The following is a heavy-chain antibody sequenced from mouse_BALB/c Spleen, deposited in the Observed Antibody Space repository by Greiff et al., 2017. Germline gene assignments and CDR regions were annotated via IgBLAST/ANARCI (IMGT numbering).Heavy chain of an antibody. V-gene: IGHV1S26*01. CDR2: INPSTGYT. CDR1: GYTFSSYW. CDR3: ARFWDY. Sequence: QVQLKQSGAELMKPGASVKISCKATGYTFSSYWIEWVKQRPGQGLEWIGYINPSTGYTEYNQKFKDKATLTADKSSSTAYMQLSSLTSEDSAVYYCARFWDYWGQGTTLTVSS. J-gene: IGHJ2*01.